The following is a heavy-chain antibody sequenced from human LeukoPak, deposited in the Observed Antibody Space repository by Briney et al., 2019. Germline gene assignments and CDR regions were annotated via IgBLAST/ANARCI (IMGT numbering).Heavy chain of an antibody. Sequence: GGSLRLSCAASGFTVSSNYMSWVRQAPGKGLEWVSVSYSGGSTYYADSVKGRFTISRDNSKNTLYLQMNSLRAEDTAVYYCARDRRGTWFDPWGQGTLVTVSS. CDR1: GFTVSSNY. J-gene: IGHJ5*02. V-gene: IGHV3-66*01. D-gene: IGHD1-1*01. CDR2: SYSGGST. CDR3: ARDRRGTWFDP.